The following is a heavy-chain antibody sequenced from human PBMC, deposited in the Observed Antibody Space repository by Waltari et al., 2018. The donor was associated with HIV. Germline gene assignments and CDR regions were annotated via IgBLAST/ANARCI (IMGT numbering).Heavy chain of an antibody. CDR1: GGSFGGYF. CDR2: INHKGVT. Sequence: WGAAVLKPSGNVSIVCAVYGGSFGGYFLTWIRQPPGGGLEWIGEINHKGVTHYNSSLEGRVGISVDTSKSQVSLKVASVTAADTATYYCSRGSYDYVRGSLPGDAFEIWGRGTPVIVSS. J-gene: IGHJ3*02. CDR3: SRGSYDYVRGSLPGDAFEI. D-gene: IGHD3-16*01. V-gene: IGHV4-34*01.